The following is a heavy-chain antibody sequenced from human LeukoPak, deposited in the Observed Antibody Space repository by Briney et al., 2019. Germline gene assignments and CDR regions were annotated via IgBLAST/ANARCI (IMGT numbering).Heavy chain of an antibody. V-gene: IGHV3-7*01. J-gene: IGHJ4*02. Sequence: GGSLRLSCAVSGFTFSDYWMTWVRQAPGKGLEWVANIKEDGSEKSYVDSVKGRFTISRDNAKNSLYLQMNNLRAGDTAVYYCARGPVVVIAPADYWGQGTLVTVSS. CDR3: ARGPVVVIAPADY. CDR2: IKEDGSEK. D-gene: IGHD2-21*01. CDR1: GFTFSDYW.